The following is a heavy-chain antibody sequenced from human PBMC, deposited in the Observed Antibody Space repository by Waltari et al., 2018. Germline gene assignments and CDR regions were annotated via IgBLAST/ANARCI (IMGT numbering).Heavy chain of an antibody. D-gene: IGHD6-19*01. Sequence: QLQLQESGPGLVKPSETLSLTCTVPGGSISSSSYYWGWIRQPPGKGLEWIGSIYYSGSTYYNPSLKSRVTISVDTSKNQFSLKLSSVTAADTAVYYCASSYSSGWYSTFDYWGQGTLVTVSS. CDR2: IYYSGST. CDR3: ASSYSSGWYSTFDY. V-gene: IGHV4-39*01. CDR1: GGSISSSSYY. J-gene: IGHJ4*02.